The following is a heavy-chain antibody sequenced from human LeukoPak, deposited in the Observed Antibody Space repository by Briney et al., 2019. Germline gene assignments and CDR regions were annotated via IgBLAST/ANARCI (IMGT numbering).Heavy chain of an antibody. D-gene: IGHD5-12*01. V-gene: IGHV3-64D*06. J-gene: IGHJ4*02. CDR3: VKGLDIVATITRTNDY. CDR1: GFTFSSYA. Sequence: TGGSLRLSCSASGFTFSSYAMHWVRQAPGKGLEYVSAISSNGGSTYYADSVKGRFTISRDNSKNTLYLQMSSLRAEDTAVYYCVKGLDIVATITRTNDYWGQGTLVTVSS. CDR2: ISSNGGST.